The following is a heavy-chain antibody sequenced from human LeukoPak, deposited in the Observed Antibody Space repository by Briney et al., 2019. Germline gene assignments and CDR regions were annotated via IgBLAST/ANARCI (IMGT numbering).Heavy chain of an antibody. J-gene: IGHJ4*02. V-gene: IGHV3-23*01. Sequence: GGSLRLSCAASGFTFSSYAMSWVRQAPGKGLEWVSAISGSGGSTYYADSVTGRFTISRDNSKNTLYLQMNSLRAEETGVYYCARSGSYYSPFDYWGQGTLVTVSS. CDR1: GFTFSSYA. CDR3: ARSGSYYSPFDY. D-gene: IGHD3-10*01. CDR2: ISGSGGST.